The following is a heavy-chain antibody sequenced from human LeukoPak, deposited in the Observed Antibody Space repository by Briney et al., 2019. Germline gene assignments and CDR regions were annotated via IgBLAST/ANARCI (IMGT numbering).Heavy chain of an antibody. CDR2: IYPGDSDT. CDR1: GYSFLSHW. Sequence: GESLKISCKGSGYSFLSHWIGWVRQMPGKGLEWMGIIYPGDSDTRYNPSFQGQVTISADKSISIAYLQWSSLKASGTAMYYCARHASPYSSNYYFDYWGQGALVTVSS. D-gene: IGHD6-13*01. CDR3: ARHASPYSSNYYFDY. J-gene: IGHJ4*02. V-gene: IGHV5-51*01.